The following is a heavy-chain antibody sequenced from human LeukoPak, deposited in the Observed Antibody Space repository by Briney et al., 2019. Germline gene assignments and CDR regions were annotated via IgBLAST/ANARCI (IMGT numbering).Heavy chain of an antibody. CDR3: ARNSALDY. J-gene: IGHJ4*02. CDR2: MWSDGSNK. CDR1: GFTFSSYD. Sequence: PGGSLRLSCAASGFTFSSYDMHWVRQAPGKGLEWVAVMWSDGSNKYHADSVKGRFTISRGNSKNTLYLQMNSLRAEDTAVYYCARNSALDYWGQGTLVTVSS. D-gene: IGHD2/OR15-2a*01. V-gene: IGHV3-33*01.